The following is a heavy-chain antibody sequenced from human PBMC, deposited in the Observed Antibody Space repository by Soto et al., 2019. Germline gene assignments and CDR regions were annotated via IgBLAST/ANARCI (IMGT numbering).Heavy chain of an antibody. CDR2: IVVGSGNT. CDR3: AACYSGYDFEGYYYYGMDV. V-gene: IGHV1-58*01. D-gene: IGHD5-12*01. CDR1: GFTFTSSA. Sequence: SVKVSCKASGFTFTSSAVQWVRQARGQRLEWIGWIVVGSGNTNYAQKFQERVTITRDMSTSTAYMELSSLRSEDTAVYYCAACYSGYDFEGYYYYGMDVWGQGTTVTVSS. J-gene: IGHJ6*02.